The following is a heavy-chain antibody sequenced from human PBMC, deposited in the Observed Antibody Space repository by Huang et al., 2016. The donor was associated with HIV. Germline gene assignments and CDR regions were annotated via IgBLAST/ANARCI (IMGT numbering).Heavy chain of an antibody. CDR3: ARVDSAANMMGVDL. D-gene: IGHD2-2*01. V-gene: IGHV3-21*02. J-gene: IGHJ4*02. Sequence: EVQLVVSGGGLVHPGGSLRLSCAVSGFAFSDYGMNWVRHAPGKGLVWVVAISSEGNYIYDPDAVKGRFTISRDNAKNSLSLQINILGAEDTAVYYCARVDSAANMMGVDLWGRGTLVTVFS. CDR1: GFAFSDYG. CDR2: ISSEGNYI.